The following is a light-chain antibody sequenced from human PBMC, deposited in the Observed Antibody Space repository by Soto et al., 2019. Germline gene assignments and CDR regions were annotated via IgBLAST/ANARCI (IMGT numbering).Light chain of an antibody. CDR1: SSNIGSNA. CDR3: AAWXXSLNAQL. J-gene: IGLJ3*02. V-gene: IGLV1-44*01. CDR2: SHN. Sequence: QAVVTQPPSASGTPGQRVAISCSGSSSNIGSNAVNWYQQLPGTAPKLLIYSHNQRPSGVPDRFSGSKSGTSASLAISGLQSDDEADYYCAAWXXSLNAQLFGGGTKVTVL.